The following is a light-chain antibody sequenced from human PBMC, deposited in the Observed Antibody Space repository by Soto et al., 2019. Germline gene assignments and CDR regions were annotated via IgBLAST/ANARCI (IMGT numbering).Light chain of an antibody. CDR3: QQYASSRT. CDR1: QSVSSNY. CDR2: LAS. V-gene: IGKV3-20*01. Sequence: TLSPGERATLSCRASQSVSSNYLAWYQQKPGQAPRLLIYLASSRAPGIPDRFSGSGSGTDFTLTISRLEPEDFAVYYCQQYASSRTFGQGTKVDIK. J-gene: IGKJ1*01.